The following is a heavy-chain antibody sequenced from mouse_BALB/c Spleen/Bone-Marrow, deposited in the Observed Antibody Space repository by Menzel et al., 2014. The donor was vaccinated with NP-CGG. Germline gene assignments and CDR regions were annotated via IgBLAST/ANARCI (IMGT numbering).Heavy chain of an antibody. CDR2: IWGDGST. J-gene: IGHJ4*01. D-gene: IGHD2-10*02. Sequence: VKLVESGPGLVAPSQSLSITCTVSGFSLTSYGVSWARQPPGKGLEWLGVIWGDGSTNYHSALISRLSISKDNSKSQVFLKLNSLQTDDTATYQCAKGEYGKRYYVMDYWGQGTSVTVSS. CDR3: AKGEYGKRYYVMDY. CDR1: GFSLTSYG. V-gene: IGHV2-3*01.